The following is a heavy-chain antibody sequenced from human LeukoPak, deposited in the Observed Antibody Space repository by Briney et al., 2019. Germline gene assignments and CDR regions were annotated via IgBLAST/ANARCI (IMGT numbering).Heavy chain of an antibody. Sequence: SETLSLTCAVYGGSFSGYYWSWIRQPPGKGLEWIGEINHSGSTNYNPSLKSRVTISVDTSKNQFSLKLSSVTAADTAVYYCARCCYDSSGYYCAAFDIWGQGTMVTVSS. CDR3: ARCCYDSSGYYCAAFDI. CDR2: INHSGST. CDR1: GGSFSGYY. V-gene: IGHV4-34*01. D-gene: IGHD3-22*01. J-gene: IGHJ3*02.